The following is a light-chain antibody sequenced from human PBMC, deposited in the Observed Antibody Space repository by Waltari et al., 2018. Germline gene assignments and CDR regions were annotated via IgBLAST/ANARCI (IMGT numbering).Light chain of an antibody. Sequence: SYELTQPPSVSVSPGQTARITCSGDALPKQYAYWYQQKPGQAPGLGIYKDSERPSGIPEQVSGSSSGTTVTVTISGVQAEDEADYYCQSADSSGTWVFGGGTKLTVL. CDR1: ALPKQY. J-gene: IGLJ3*02. V-gene: IGLV3-25*03. CDR2: KDS. CDR3: QSADSSGTWV.